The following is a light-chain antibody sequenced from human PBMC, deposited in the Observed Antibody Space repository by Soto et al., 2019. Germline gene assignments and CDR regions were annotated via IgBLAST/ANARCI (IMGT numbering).Light chain of an antibody. CDR3: GTWDSRLTAVI. J-gene: IGLJ2*01. CDR2: DDN. CDR1: MRDVGAYNL. Sequence: QSVLTQPASVSGSAGQSITISCSGTMRDVGAYNLVSWYQQHPGTAPKLIIYDDNKRPSGIPGRFSGSKSGTSATLAITGLQTGDEADYYCGTWDSRLTAVIFGGGTKLTVL. V-gene: IGLV1-51*01.